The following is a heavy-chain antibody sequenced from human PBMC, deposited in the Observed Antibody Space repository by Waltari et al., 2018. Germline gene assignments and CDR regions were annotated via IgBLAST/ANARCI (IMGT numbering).Heavy chain of an antibody. CDR3: ALDTGALWMDV. D-gene: IGHD2-21*01. Sequence: QVQLVQSGAEVKKPGASVKISCKTSEYTFTRSYLHWVRKAPGQGLEWMGIINPSGGSTIYAQKFQGRVTMTRDTSTSTVYMELSSLRSDDTAVYYCALDTGALWMDVWGQGTTVTVSS. CDR2: INPSGGST. V-gene: IGHV1-46*01. CDR1: EYTFTRSY. J-gene: IGHJ6*02.